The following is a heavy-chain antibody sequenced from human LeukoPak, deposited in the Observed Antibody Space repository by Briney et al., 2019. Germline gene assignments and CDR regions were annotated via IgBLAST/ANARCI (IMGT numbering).Heavy chain of an antibody. Sequence: PGRSLRLSCAASGFTFSSYAMHWVRQAPGKGLEWVAVISYDGSNKYYADSVKGRFTISRDNSKNTLYLQMNSLRAEDTAVYYCARREAYSSGWPFDYWGQGTLVTVSS. V-gene: IGHV3-30-3*01. CDR1: GFTFSSYA. CDR2: ISYDGSNK. J-gene: IGHJ4*02. D-gene: IGHD6-19*01. CDR3: ARREAYSSGWPFDY.